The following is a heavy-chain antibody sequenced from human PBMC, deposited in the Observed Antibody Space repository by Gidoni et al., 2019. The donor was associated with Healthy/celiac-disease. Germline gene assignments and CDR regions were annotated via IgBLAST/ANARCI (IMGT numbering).Heavy chain of an antibody. J-gene: IGHJ4*02. V-gene: IGHV4-59*01. D-gene: IGHD3-10*01. Sequence: QVQLQESGPGLVKPSETLSLTCTAHGGSISRYYWSWIRQPPGKGLEWIGYIYYSGSTNYNPSLKSRVTISVDTSKNQFSLKLSSVTAADTAVYYCARDGGGYGSGSLDGGFDYWGQGTLVTVSS. CDR3: ARDGGGYGSGSLDGGFDY. CDR1: GGSISRYY. CDR2: IYYSGST.